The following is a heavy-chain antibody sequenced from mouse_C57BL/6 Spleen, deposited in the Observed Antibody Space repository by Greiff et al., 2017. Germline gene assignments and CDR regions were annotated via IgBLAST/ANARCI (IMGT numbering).Heavy chain of an antibody. J-gene: IGHJ2*01. V-gene: IGHV1-19*01. Sequence: EVMLVESGPVLVKPGASVKMSCKASGYTFTDYYMNWVKQSHGKSLEWIGVINPYNGGTSYNQKFKGKATLTVDKSSSTAYMELNSLTSEDSAVYYCARFEEFITDYWGQGTTLTVSS. D-gene: IGHD1-1*01. CDR1: GYTFTDYY. CDR3: ARFEEFITDY. CDR2: INPYNGGT.